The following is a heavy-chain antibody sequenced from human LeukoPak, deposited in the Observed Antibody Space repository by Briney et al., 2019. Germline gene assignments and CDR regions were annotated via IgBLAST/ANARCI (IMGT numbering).Heavy chain of an antibody. V-gene: IGHV4-59*08. J-gene: IGHJ2*01. CDR1: GGSISSYY. CDR2: IYYSGST. Sequence: PSETLSLTCTVSGGSISSYYWSWIRQPPGKGLEWIGYIYYSGSTNYNPSLKSRVTISVDTSKNQFSLKLSSVTAADTAVYYCARQRGWYFDLWGRGTLVTVSS. CDR3: ARQRGWYFDL.